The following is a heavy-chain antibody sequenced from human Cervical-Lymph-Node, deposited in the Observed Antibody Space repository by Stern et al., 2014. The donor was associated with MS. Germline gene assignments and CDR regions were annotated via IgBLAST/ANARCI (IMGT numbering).Heavy chain of an antibody. D-gene: IGHD3-10*01. V-gene: IGHV3-15*01. J-gene: IGHJ4*02. CDR2: IKNKTEGGTT. Sequence: EVQLEESGGGLVKPGGSLRLSCAASGFTFSKAWMTWVRQAPGKGLEWVGRIKNKTEGGTTEYAAPVKRSFTISRDDSKKTLYLQMNSLKTEDTATYYCATVGYSGAASHWGQGTLVTVSS. CDR1: GFTFSKAW. CDR3: ATVGYSGAASH.